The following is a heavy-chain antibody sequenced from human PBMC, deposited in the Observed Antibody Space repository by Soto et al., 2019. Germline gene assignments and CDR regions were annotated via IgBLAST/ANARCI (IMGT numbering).Heavy chain of an antibody. J-gene: IGHJ6*02. CDR1: GGSISSGGYY. CDR3: ARGRGDYGNYYYYGMDV. CDR2: IYYSGST. Sequence: SETLSLTCTVSGGSISSGGYYWSWIRQHPGKGLEWIGYIYYSGSTYYNPSLKSRVTISVDTSKSQFSLKLSSVTAADTAVYYCARGRGDYGNYYYYGMDVWGQGTTVTVSS. V-gene: IGHV4-31*03. D-gene: IGHD4-17*01.